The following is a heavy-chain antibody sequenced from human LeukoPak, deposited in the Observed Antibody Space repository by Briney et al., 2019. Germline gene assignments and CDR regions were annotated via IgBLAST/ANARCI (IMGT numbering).Heavy chain of an antibody. D-gene: IGHD1-14*01. CDR1: GYTFTGYY. CDR2: INPSGGST. CDR3: AREGTGGY. Sequence: ASVKVSCKASGYTFTGYYMHWVRQAPGQGLEWMGVINPSGGSTSYAQKFQARVTMTRDMSTSTVYMELSSLRSEDTAVYYCAREGTGGYWGQGTLVTVSS. V-gene: IGHV1-46*01. J-gene: IGHJ4*02.